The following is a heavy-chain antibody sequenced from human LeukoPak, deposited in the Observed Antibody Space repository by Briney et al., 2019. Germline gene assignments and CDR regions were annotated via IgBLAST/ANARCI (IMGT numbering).Heavy chain of an antibody. V-gene: IGHV3-23*01. CDR2: ISGSGGST. J-gene: IGHJ4*02. CDR1: GFTFSSYA. CDR3: AKHDYGGNALDY. Sequence: TGGSLRLSCAASGFTFSSYAMSWVRQAPGKGLEWVSAISGSGGSTYYADSVKGRFTISRDNSKNTLYLQMNSLRAEDTAVYYCAKHDYGGNALDYWGQGTLVTVSS. D-gene: IGHD4-23*01.